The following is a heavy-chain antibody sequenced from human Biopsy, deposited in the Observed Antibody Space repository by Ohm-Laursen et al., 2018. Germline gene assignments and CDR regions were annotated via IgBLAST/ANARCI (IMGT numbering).Heavy chain of an antibody. CDR1: RDSISNYY. CDR3: ARDSRGGHLNTTLITGKNLDS. J-gene: IGHJ4*02. Sequence: SDTLSLTCTVSRDSISNYYWTWIRQSPGKGLEWIGYIYYTGSTNYNPSGKCRVTISVDTSKNQFSLKLNSVTAADTSVYFCARDSRGGHLNTTLITGKNLDSWGQGILVTVSS. D-gene: IGHD3-16*01. CDR2: IYYTGST. V-gene: IGHV4-59*01.